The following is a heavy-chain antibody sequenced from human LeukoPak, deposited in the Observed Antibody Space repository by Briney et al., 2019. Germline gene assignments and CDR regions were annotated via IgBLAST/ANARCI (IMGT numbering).Heavy chain of an antibody. CDR3: ARWYSSGWAFDY. V-gene: IGHV4-59*08. CDR1: GGSLSSYF. CDR2: IHSSGST. J-gene: IGHJ4*02. D-gene: IGHD6-19*01. Sequence: PSETLSLTWTVSGGSLSSYFWSWVRPPPGKGLEWIGYIHSSGSTKYNPSLKSRVTISVDTSKHQFSLKLSSVTAADRAVYYCARWYSSGWAFDYWGQGTLDTVSS.